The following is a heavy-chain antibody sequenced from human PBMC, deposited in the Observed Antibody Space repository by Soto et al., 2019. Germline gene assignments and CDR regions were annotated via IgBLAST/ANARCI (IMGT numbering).Heavy chain of an antibody. CDR2: ISSSSSTI. CDR3: ARAVPYYDILTGYYNSHGLTFDY. Sequence: GGSLRLSCAASGFTFSSYSMNWVRQAPGKGLEWVSYISSSSSTIYYADSVKGRFTISRDNAKNSLYLQMNSLRAEDTAVYYCARAVPYYDILTGYYNSHGLTFDYWGQGTLVTVSS. D-gene: IGHD3-9*01. V-gene: IGHV3-48*01. J-gene: IGHJ4*02. CDR1: GFTFSSYS.